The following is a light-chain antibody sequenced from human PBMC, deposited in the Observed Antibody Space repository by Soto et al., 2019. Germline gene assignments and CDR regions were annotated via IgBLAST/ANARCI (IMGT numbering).Light chain of an antibody. Sequence: DIQLTQSPSFLSASIGDRVTITCRASQDFSNYLAWYQQKPGKAPNLLIYVASTLQSGVPSRFSGSGSGTEFTLTISSVQPEDFATYYCQQLNSFPLTFGGGTKVASK. CDR3: QQLNSFPLT. CDR1: QDFSNY. J-gene: IGKJ4*01. CDR2: VAS. V-gene: IGKV1-9*01.